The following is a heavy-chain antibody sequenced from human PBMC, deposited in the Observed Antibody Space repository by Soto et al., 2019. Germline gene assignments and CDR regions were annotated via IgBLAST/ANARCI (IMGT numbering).Heavy chain of an antibody. CDR3: ARHDGFSSGWIFDY. Sequence: PSETLSLTCAVSGFPIRSRTYSWGWIRQPPVNNLEWIGTIYYNGNTYSNPSLNSRVTISVDTSKNQLSLKLKSVTAADTAVYYCARHDGFSSGWIFDYWGHGTLVTVS. J-gene: IGHJ4*01. D-gene: IGHD6-19*01. V-gene: IGHV4-39*01. CDR2: IYYNGNT. CDR1: GFPIRSRTYS.